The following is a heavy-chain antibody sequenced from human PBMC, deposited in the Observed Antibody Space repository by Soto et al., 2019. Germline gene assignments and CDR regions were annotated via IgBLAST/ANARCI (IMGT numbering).Heavy chain of an antibody. V-gene: IGHV3-23*01. D-gene: IGHD3-10*01. J-gene: IGHJ6*03. CDR3: AKVPNAPYGSGSYYNYYYYYMDV. CDR2: ISGSGGST. CDR1: GFTFSSYA. Sequence: EVQLLESGGGLVQPGGSLRLSCAASGFTFSSYAMSWVRQAPGKGLEWVSAISGSGGSTYYADSVKGRFTISRDNSKNTLYLQMNSLRAEDTAVYYCAKVPNAPYGSGSYYNYYYYYMDVWGKGTTVTVSS.